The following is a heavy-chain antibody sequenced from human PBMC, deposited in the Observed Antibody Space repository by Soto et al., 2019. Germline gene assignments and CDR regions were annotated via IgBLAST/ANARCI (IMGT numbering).Heavy chain of an antibody. CDR3: ARHLYDNRNYLDALDV. V-gene: IGHV5-10-1*01. Sequence: DSLTISCNVSGYSFTTFWISLVRQMREKGLEWMGRLDPADSFTNYSPSFQGHVTISVDKSINTAYLQWSSLKASDTAIYYCARHLYDNRNYLDALDVWGQGTMVTVSS. D-gene: IGHD3-22*01. J-gene: IGHJ3*01. CDR1: GYSFTTFW. CDR2: LDPADSFT.